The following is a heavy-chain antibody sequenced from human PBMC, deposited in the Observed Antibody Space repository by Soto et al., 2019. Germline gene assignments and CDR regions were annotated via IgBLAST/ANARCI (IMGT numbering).Heavy chain of an antibody. Sequence: QVQLQESGPGLVKPSEILSLTCTFSGDSLSTYDWTWIRQPPGKGLEWIGYITYFGGATYSPSLRSRVTISFDASNNQFSLKLFSVTAADTAVYFCAAGPVRGSYEFYFDYWGQGSLVSVSS. CDR3: AAGPVRGSYEFYFDY. V-gene: IGHV4-59*01. D-gene: IGHD3-16*01. CDR2: ITYFGGA. CDR1: GDSLSTYD. J-gene: IGHJ4*02.